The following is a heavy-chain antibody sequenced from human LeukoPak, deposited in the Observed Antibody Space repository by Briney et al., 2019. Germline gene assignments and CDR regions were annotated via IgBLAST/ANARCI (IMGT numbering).Heavy chain of an antibody. J-gene: IGHJ4*02. CDR1: GYTFTGYY. V-gene: IGHV1-2*06. CDR2: INPNSGGT. Sequence: ASVKVSCKASGYTFTGYYMHWVRQAPGQGLEWMGRINPNSGGTNYAQKFQGRVTMTRDTSISTAYMELSRLRSDDTAVYYCASRAGAAAGIFFDYWGQGTLVTVSS. D-gene: IGHD6-13*01. CDR3: ASRAGAAAGIFFDY.